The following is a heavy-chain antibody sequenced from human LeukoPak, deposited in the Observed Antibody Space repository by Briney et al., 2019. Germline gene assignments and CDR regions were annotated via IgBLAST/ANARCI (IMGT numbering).Heavy chain of an antibody. CDR2: ISAYNGNT. D-gene: IGHD4-17*01. Sequence: GASVKVSCKASVYTFTSYGISWVRQAPGQGLEWMGWISAYNGNTNYAQKLQGRVTMTTDTSTSTAYMELRSLRSDDTAVYYCARSFLYGDYGEPFLYFDLWGRGTLVTVSS. V-gene: IGHV1-18*01. J-gene: IGHJ2*01. CDR1: VYTFTSYG. CDR3: ARSFLYGDYGEPFLYFDL.